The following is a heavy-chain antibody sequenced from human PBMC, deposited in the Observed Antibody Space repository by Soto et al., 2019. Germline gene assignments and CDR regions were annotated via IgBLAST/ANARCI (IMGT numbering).Heavy chain of an antibody. V-gene: IGHV3-7*01. CDR1: GFTFSSYW. D-gene: IGHD3-3*01. J-gene: IGHJ6*03. CDR2: IKQDGSEK. CDR3: ARDTYDFWSGYSPDYYYYMDV. Sequence: EVQLVESGGGLVQPGGSLRLSCAASGFTFSSYWMSWVRQAPGKGLEWVANIKQDGSEKYYVDSVKGRFTISRDNAKNSLYLQMNSLRAEDTAVYYCARDTYDFWSGYSPDYYYYMDVWGKGTTVTVSS.